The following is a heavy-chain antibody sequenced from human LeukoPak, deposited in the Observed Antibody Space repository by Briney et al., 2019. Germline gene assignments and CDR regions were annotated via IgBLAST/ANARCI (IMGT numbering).Heavy chain of an antibody. CDR2: ISGSGGST. Sequence: GGSLRLSCAGSGFAFSSYWMNWVRQAPGKGLEWVSAISGSGGSTYYADSVKGRFTISRDNSKNTLYLQMNSLRAEDTAVYYCAKDLATVTYFDYWGQGTLVTVSS. CDR1: GFAFSSYW. V-gene: IGHV3-23*01. J-gene: IGHJ4*02. D-gene: IGHD4-17*01. CDR3: AKDLATVTYFDY.